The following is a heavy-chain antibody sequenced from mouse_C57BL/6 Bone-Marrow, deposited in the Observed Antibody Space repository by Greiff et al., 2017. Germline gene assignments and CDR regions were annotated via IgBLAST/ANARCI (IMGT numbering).Heavy chain of an antibody. CDR3: ARDSAYKGFAY. V-gene: IGHV5-4*01. CDR2: ISDGGSYT. Sequence: EVQRVESGGGLVKPGGSLKLSCAASGFTFSSYAMSWVRQTPEKRLEWVATISDGGSYTYYPDNVKGRFTISRDNAKNNLYLQMSHLKSEDTAMYYCARDSAYKGFAYWGQGTLVTVSA. CDR1: GFTFSSYA. J-gene: IGHJ3*01. D-gene: IGHD2-10*01.